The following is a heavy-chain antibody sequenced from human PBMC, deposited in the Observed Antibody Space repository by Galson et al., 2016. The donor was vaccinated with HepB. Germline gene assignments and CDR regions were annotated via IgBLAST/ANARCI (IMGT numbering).Heavy chain of an antibody. CDR2: IYPGDSDT. D-gene: IGHD2-2*01. Sequence: QSGAEVKKPGESLKISCETSGYTFTNYWIGWVRQVPAKGLEWMGIIYPGDSDTKYSPSFQGHVTPSVDKSITTAYVQWRSLKASDSAIYYCGRLSRNATGGYFDYWGQGILVTVSS. CDR1: GYTFTNYW. CDR3: GRLSRNATGGYFDY. J-gene: IGHJ4*02. V-gene: IGHV5-51*01.